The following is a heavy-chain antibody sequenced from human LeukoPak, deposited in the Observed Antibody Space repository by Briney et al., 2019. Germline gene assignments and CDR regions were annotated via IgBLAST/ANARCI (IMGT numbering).Heavy chain of an antibody. CDR1: GYSISSDNY. CDR3: ARHRYFGGNFADS. CDR2: IYHSGST. Sequence: SETLSLTCAVSGYSISSDNYWVWIRQPPGQGLEWTGGIYHSGSTYYNPSLKSRVTMSVDTSKNQFSLKLSSVTAADTAVYYCARHRYFGGNFADSWGQGILVTVSS. D-gene: IGHD4-23*01. V-gene: IGHV4-38-2*01. J-gene: IGHJ4*02.